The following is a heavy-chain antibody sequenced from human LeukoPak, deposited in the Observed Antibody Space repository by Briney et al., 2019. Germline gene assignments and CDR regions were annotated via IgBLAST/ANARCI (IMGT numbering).Heavy chain of an antibody. Sequence: SETLSLTCTLSGGSISSYYWSWIRQPPGKGLEWIGYIYYSGSTNYNPSLKSRVTISVDTSKNQFSLKLSSVTAADTAVYYCARGPLFGDYTAGFDYWGQGTLVTVSS. V-gene: IGHV4-59*01. D-gene: IGHD4-17*01. CDR2: IYYSGST. J-gene: IGHJ4*02. CDR3: ARGPLFGDYTAGFDY. CDR1: GGSISSYY.